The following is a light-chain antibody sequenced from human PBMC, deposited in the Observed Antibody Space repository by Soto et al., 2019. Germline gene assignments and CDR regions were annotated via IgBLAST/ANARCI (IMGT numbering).Light chain of an antibody. CDR3: QTWGTGILV. J-gene: IGLJ2*01. V-gene: IGLV4-69*01. Sequence: QAVVTQSPSASASLGASVKLTCTLSSGHSSYAIAWHQQQPEKGPRYLMKLNSDGSHSKGDGIPDRFSGSSSGAERYLTISSLQSEDEADYSCQTWGTGILVFGGGTKLTVL. CDR1: SGHSSYA. CDR2: LNSDGSH.